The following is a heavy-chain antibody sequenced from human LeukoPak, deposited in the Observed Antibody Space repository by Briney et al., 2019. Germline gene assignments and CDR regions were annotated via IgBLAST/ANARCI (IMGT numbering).Heavy chain of an antibody. Sequence: SVKVSCKASGDTFSSYAISWVRQAPGQGLEWMGGIIPIFGTANYAQKFQGRVTITADESTSTAYMELSSLRSEDTAMYYCARDLSSSWPVRHYYYGMHVWGQGPRSPSP. V-gene: IGHV1-69*13. D-gene: IGHD6-13*01. CDR2: IIPIFGTA. CDR1: GDTFSSYA. J-gene: IGHJ6*02. CDR3: ARDLSSSWPVRHYYYGMHV.